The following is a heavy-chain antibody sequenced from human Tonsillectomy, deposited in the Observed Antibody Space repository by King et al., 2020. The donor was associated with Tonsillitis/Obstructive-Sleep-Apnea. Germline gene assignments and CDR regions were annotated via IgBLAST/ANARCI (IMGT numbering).Heavy chain of an antibody. D-gene: IGHD4-17*01. CDR3: AKEDYGDSYFEN. J-gene: IGHJ4*02. CDR2: INCGGGNT. Sequence: VQLVESGGGLVQPGGSLRLSCAASGFTFSTYAMSWVRQAPGKGLEWVSVINCGGGNTYDADSVKGRFTISRDNSKNTLYLQMNSLRAEDTGVYYCAKEDYGDSYFENWGRGTLVTVSS. V-gene: IGHV3-23*04. CDR1: GFTFSTYA.